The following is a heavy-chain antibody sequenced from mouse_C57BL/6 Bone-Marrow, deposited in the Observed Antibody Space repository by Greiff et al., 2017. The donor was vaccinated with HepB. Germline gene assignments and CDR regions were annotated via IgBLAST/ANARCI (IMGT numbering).Heavy chain of an antibody. CDR2: IYPRSGNT. Sequence: QVQLKQSGAELARPGASVKLSCKASGYTFTSYGISWVKQSTGQGLEWIGEIYPRSGNTYYNEKFKGKATLTADKSSSTAYMELRSLTSEDSAVYFCAINWDAWFAYWGQGTLVTVSA. V-gene: IGHV1-81*01. J-gene: IGHJ3*01. D-gene: IGHD4-1*01. CDR1: GYTFTSYG. CDR3: AINWDAWFAY.